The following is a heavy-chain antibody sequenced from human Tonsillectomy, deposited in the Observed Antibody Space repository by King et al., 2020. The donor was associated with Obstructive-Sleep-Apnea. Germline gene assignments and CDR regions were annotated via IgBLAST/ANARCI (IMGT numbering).Heavy chain of an antibody. J-gene: IGHJ6*02. CDR3: ARDYSGSYYYYYYGMDV. D-gene: IGHD1-26*01. CDR2: IYSGGST. CDR1: GFTVSSNY. V-gene: IGHV3-66*01. Sequence: DGQLVQSGGGLVQPGGSLRLSCAASGFTVSSNYMSWVRQAPGKGLEWVSVIYSGGSTYSADSVKGRLTISRDNSKNTLYLQMNSRRATDTAVYYCARDYSGSYYYYYYGMDVWGQGTTVTVSS.